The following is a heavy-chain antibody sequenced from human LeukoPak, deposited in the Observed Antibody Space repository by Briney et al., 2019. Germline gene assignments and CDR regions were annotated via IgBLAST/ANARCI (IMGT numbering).Heavy chain of an antibody. Sequence: PSETLSLTCTVSGXSISSYYWSWIRQPPGKGLEWIGYIYYSGSTNYNPSLKSRVTISVDTSKNQFSLKLSSVTAADTAVYYCARGYSSSFEYFQHWGQGTLVTVSS. D-gene: IGHD6-13*01. CDR2: IYYSGST. CDR3: ARGYSSSFEYFQH. V-gene: IGHV4-59*08. CDR1: GXSISSYY. J-gene: IGHJ1*01.